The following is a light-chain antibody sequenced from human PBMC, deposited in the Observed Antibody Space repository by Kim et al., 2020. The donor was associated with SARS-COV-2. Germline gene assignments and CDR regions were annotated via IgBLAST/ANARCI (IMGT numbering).Light chain of an antibody. Sequence: GQSITLSCTGTSSDVGGYNYVSWYQQHPGKAPKLMIYDVSKRPSGVSNRFSGSKSGNTASLTISGLQAEDEADYYCSSYPSSSTLVFGGGTQLTVL. V-gene: IGLV2-14*04. CDR1: SSDVGGYNY. CDR3: SSYPSSSTLV. J-gene: IGLJ2*01. CDR2: DVS.